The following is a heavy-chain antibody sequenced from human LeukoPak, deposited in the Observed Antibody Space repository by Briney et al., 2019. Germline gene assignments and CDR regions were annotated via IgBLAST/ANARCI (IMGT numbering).Heavy chain of an antibody. CDR1: GFTFSSYS. D-gene: IGHD5-18*01. V-gene: IGHV3-48*01. J-gene: IGHJ4*02. CDR3: ARDLGMNWDAAMVRG. Sequence: GGSLRLSCAASGFTFSSYSMNRVRQAPGKGLEWVSYISSSSSTIYYADSVKGRFTISRDNAKNSLYLQMNSLRAEDTAVYYCARDLGMNWDAAMVRGWGQGTLVTVSP. CDR2: ISSSSSTI.